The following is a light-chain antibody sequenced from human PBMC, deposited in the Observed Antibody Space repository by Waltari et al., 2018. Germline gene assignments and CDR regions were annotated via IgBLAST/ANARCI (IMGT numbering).Light chain of an antibody. CDR1: TSDVGGYNY. J-gene: IGLJ3*02. CDR3: CSFAGTYTWV. CDR2: DVT. V-gene: IGLV2-11*01. Sequence: SALTQPRSVSGSPGQSVTISCTGPTSDVGGYNYFSWYQHHPGKAPKLMIFDVTQRPSGVPDRFSGSKSANTASLTISGLQAEDEADYYCCSFAGTYTWVFGGGTKVTVL.